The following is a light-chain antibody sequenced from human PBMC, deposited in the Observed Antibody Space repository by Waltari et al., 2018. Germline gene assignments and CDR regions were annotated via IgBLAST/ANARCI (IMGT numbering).Light chain of an antibody. CDR3: QLYSSSPHT. J-gene: IGKJ2*01. CDR1: ESIINTY. CDR2: AAS. V-gene: IGKV3-20*01. Sequence: VLQPLPGTSASSPGERATVSRRPGESIINTYLAWYQQKPGQAPRLLIYAASTWAPGIPDRFSGSESGTDFTLTISRLEPEDVAVYFCQLYSSSPHTFGQGTKLEI.